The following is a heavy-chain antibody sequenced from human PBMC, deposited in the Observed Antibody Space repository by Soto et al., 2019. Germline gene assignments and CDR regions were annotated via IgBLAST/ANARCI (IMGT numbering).Heavy chain of an antibody. V-gene: IGHV4-61*01. Sequence: SETLSLTCTVSGGSVSSGSYYWSWIRQPPGKGLEWIGYIYYSGSTNYNPSLKNRVTISVDTSKNQISLKLSSVTAADTAVYYCARVLTTVTTMIVWFDPWGQGTLVTVSS. CDR1: GGSVSSGSYY. J-gene: IGHJ5*02. CDR2: IYYSGST. D-gene: IGHD4-17*01. CDR3: ARVLTTVTTMIVWFDP.